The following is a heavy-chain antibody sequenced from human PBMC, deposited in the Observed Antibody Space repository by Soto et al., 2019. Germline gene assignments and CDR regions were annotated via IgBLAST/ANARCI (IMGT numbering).Heavy chain of an antibody. CDR3: ARPYYDSSGYNWFDP. Sequence: GGPLRLSCAASGFTFSSYAMHWVRQAPGKGLEWVAVISYDGSNKYYADSVKGRFTISRDNSKNTLYLQMNSLRAEDTAVHYCARPYYDSSGYNWFDPWGQGTLVTVSS. D-gene: IGHD3-22*01. J-gene: IGHJ5*02. V-gene: IGHV3-30-3*01. CDR2: ISYDGSNK. CDR1: GFTFSSYA.